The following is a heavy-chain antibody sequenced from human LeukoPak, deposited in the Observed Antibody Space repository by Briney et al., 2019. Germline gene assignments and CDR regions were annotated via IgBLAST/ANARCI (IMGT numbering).Heavy chain of an antibody. D-gene: IGHD4-23*01. CDR2: ISSSSTI. CDR3: AGVRWSR. J-gene: IGHJ4*02. V-gene: IGHV3-48*01. Sequence: PGGSLRLSCAASGFTFSSYSMNWVRQAPGKGLEWASYISSSSTIYYADSVKGRFTISRDNAKSSLYLQMNSLRAEDTAVYYCAGVRWSRWGQGTLVTVSS. CDR1: GFTFSSYS.